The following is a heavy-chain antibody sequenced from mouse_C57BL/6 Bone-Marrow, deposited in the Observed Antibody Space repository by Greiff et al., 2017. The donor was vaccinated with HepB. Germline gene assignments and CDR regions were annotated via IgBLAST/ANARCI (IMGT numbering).Heavy chain of an antibody. V-gene: IGHV1-52*01. D-gene: IGHD1-1*01. CDR2: IDPSDSET. CDR1: GYTFTSYW. CDR3: ARTGSSWDYYAMDY. J-gene: IGHJ4*01. Sequence: QVQLQQPGAELVRPGSSVKLSCKASGYTFTSYWMHWVKQRPIQGLEWIGNIDPSDSETHYNQKFKDKATLTVDKSSSTAYMQLSSLTSEDSAVYYCARTGSSWDYYAMDYWGQGTSVTVSS.